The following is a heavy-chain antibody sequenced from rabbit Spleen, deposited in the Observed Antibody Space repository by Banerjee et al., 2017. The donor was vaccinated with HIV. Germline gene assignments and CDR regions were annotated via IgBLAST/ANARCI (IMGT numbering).Heavy chain of an antibody. CDR3: TRAIVPWLGLTRLDL. Sequence: QLEESGGGLVQPGGSLKLSCKASGIDFTNYYISWVRQAPGKGLEWIGIIYAAKGSTDYASWVNGRFTISSDNAQSTVDLKMTGLTAADTATYFCTRAIVPWLGLTRLDLWGQGTLVTVS. J-gene: IGHJ3*01. CDR2: IYAAKGST. CDR1: GIDFTNYY. V-gene: IGHV1S7*01. D-gene: IGHD4-1*01.